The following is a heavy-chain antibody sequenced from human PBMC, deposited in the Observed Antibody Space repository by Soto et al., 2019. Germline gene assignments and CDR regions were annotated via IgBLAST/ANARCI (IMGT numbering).Heavy chain of an antibody. J-gene: IGHJ4*02. V-gene: IGHV4-34*01. CDR2: ISQSGST. CDR1: GQSFSGHT. CDR3: ARGSGIAVISGELEDVHYDY. D-gene: IGHD1-1*01. Sequence: QVQLHQWGAGLLKPSETLSLTCAVYGQSFSGHTWSWIRQSPGKGLEWIGEISQSGSTYYNPSLKTRVTISADTSKNQFSLTLNSVTAADTGVFYCARGSGIAVISGELEDVHYDYWGQGTLVSVSS.